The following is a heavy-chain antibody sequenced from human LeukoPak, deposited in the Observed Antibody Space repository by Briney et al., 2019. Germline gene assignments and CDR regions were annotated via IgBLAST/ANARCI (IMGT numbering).Heavy chain of an antibody. CDR1: ELPFRREW. CDR3: ARGGIYIAPYYYYYMDV. D-gene: IGHD3-16*01. J-gene: IGHJ6*03. Sequence: PCEIEELPFRREWRCWWPQYQEKTKEGVANIKEDGSEKYSVDSVRGRFTVYRGNAEHSLYLQMNSVRAEDTAVYYCARGGIYIAPYYYYYMDVWGRGTTVTVSS. V-gene: IGHV3-7*02. CDR2: IKEDGSEK.